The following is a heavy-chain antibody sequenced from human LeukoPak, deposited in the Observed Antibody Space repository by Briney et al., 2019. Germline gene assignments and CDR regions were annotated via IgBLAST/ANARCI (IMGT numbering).Heavy chain of an antibody. Sequence: ASVKVSCKASGYTFTGYYMHWVRQAPGQGLEWMGRINPNSGGTNYAQKFQGRVTMTRDTSISTAYMELSRLRSDDTAVYYCARVYGSGFNWFDPWGQGTLVTVSS. V-gene: IGHV1-2*06. D-gene: IGHD3-10*01. CDR2: INPNSGGT. CDR1: GYTFTGYY. CDR3: ARVYGSGFNWFDP. J-gene: IGHJ5*02.